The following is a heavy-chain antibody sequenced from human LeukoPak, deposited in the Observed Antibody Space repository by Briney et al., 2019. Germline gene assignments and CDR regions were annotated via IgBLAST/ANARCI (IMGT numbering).Heavy chain of an antibody. CDR3: ARAKYYYDSSGYYSDAFDI. J-gene: IGHJ3*02. V-gene: IGHV3-21*01. Sequence: PGGSLRLSCAASGFTFSSYSMNWVRQAPGKGLEWVSSISSSSSYIYYADSVKGRFTISRDNANNSLYLQMNSLRAEDTAVYYCARAKYYYDSSGYYSDAFDIWGQGTMVTVSS. D-gene: IGHD3-22*01. CDR1: GFTFSSYS. CDR2: ISSSSSYI.